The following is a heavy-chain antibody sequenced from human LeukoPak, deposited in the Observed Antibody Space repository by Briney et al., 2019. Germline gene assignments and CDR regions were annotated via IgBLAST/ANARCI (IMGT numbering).Heavy chain of an antibody. V-gene: IGHV1-2*02. CDR2: INPNSGGT. CDR3: ARGSSGGSCPGW. Sequence: ASVKVSCKASGCTFSGYYMHWVRQAPGQGLEWMGWINPNSGGTNCAQKFQGRVTMTRDTSISTAYMERYLLSSDDKAVYYCARGSSGGSCPGWWGQGTLVTVSS. CDR1: GCTFSGYY. J-gene: IGHJ4*02. D-gene: IGHD2-15*01.